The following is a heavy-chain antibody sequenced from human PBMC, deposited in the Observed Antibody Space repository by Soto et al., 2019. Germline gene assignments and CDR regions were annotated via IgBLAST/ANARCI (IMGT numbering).Heavy chain of an antibody. D-gene: IGHD1-1*01. V-gene: IGHV5-10-1*01. CDR1: GYSFPSQW. J-gene: IGHJ4*02. CDR2: IDLSESYK. CDR3: PSQQLTTNYFDY. Sequence: GESLKLSCRVSGYSFPSQWISWVRQVPGKGQEWMGRIDLSESYKTYTPSFQGHVPFSADKSITTASLQWRSLEAADTAIYYCPSQQLTTNYFDYWGQGNLFPAPS.